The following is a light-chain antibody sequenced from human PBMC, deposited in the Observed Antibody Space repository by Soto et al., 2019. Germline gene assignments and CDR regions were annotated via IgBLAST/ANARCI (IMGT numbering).Light chain of an antibody. Sequence: QLLLTQSPSASASLGASVKLTCTLSSGHSSYAIAWHQQQPEKGPRYLMKLNSDGSHSKGDGIPDRFSGSSSGAERYLTISSLQSEDEADYYCQTWGTGLLVFGGGTKVTVL. V-gene: IGLV4-69*01. CDR2: LNSDGSH. CDR1: SGHSSYA. CDR3: QTWGTGLLV. J-gene: IGLJ3*02.